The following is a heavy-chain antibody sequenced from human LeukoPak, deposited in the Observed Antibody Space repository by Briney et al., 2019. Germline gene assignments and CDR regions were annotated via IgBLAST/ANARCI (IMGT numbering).Heavy chain of an antibody. V-gene: IGHV3-20*04. J-gene: IGHJ4*02. CDR3: AREPGRYFDWSMRDY. CDR2: INWNGGST. Sequence: GGSLRLSCAASGFTFDDYGMSWVRQAPGKGLEWVPGINWNGGSTGYADSVKGRFTISRDNAKNSLYLQMNSLRAEDTALYYCAREPGRYFDWSMRDYWGQGTLVTVSS. D-gene: IGHD3-9*01. CDR1: GFTFDDYG.